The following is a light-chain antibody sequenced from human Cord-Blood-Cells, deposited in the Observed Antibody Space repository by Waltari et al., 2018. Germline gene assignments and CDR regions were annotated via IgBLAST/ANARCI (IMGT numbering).Light chain of an antibody. J-gene: IGLJ2*01. CDR1: ALPKKY. V-gene: IGLV3-16*01. Sequence: SYELTQPPSVSVSLGQMARITCSGEALPKKYAYWYQQKPGQAPVRGIYKDSERPAGIPERFSGSSSGTIVTLTISGVQAEDEADYYCLSADSSGTYVVFGGGTKLTVL. CDR3: LSADSSGTYVV. CDR2: KDS.